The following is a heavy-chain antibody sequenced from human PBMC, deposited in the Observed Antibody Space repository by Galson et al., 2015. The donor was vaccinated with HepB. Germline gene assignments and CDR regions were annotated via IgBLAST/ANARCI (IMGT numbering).Heavy chain of an antibody. CDR3: ARDIMVRGVMGWFDP. Sequence: SVKVPCKASGYTFTSYAMHWVRQAPGQRLEWMGWINAGNGNTKYSQKFQGRVTITRDTSASTAYMELSSLRSEDTAVYYCARDIMVRGVMGWFDPWGQGTLVTVSS. D-gene: IGHD3-10*01. V-gene: IGHV1-3*01. CDR1: GYTFTSYA. J-gene: IGHJ5*02. CDR2: INAGNGNT.